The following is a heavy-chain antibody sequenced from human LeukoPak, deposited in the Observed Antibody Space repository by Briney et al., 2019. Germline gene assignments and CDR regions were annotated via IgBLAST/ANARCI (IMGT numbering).Heavy chain of an antibody. CDR3: TTDDLGNGS. Sequence: AGGSLSFSCSASGFTFNNALLSRVRQAPGKGLEWVGRIKSKADGGTTDYAAPVKGRFTISRDDSRNTLYLQMNSLTTDDTAMYYCTTDDLGNGSWGQGTLVTVSS. CDR2: IKSKADGGTT. D-gene: IGHD1-14*01. V-gene: IGHV3-15*01. J-gene: IGHJ4*02. CDR1: GFTFNNAL.